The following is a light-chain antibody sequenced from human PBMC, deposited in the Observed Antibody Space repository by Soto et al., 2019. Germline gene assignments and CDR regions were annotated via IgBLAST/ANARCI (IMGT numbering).Light chain of an antibody. CDR1: QSISTY. CDR2: RAS. Sequence: DIPMTQSPSSLSASVGDRVTISCRASQSISTYLNWYQQKPGTAPRLLIYRASTVKTGVPPRFSGSGSGRDFTLTISSLRPDDIATYFCQHSYSSPQGTFGPGTKVEVK. CDR3: QHSYSSPQGT. J-gene: IGKJ1*01. V-gene: IGKV1-39*01.